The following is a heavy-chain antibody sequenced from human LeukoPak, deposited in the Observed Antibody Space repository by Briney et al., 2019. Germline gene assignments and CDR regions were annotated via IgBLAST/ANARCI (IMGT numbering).Heavy chain of an antibody. D-gene: IGHD4-23*01. CDR3: ARSTVV. CDR1: GFTFSSYA. J-gene: IGHJ4*02. Sequence: PGGSLRLSCAASGFTFSSYAMSWIRQPPGKGLEWIGEINHSGSTNYNPSLKSRVTISVDTSKNQFSLKPSSVAAADTAVYYCARSTVVWGQGTLVTVSS. V-gene: IGHV4-34*01. CDR2: INHSGST.